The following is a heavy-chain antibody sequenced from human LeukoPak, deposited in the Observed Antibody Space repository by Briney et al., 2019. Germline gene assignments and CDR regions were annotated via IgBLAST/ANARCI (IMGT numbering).Heavy chain of an antibody. Sequence: PGGSLRLSCAASGFTFSSYEMNWVRQAPGKGLEWVSYISSSGSTIYYADSVKGRFTISRDNAKNSLYLQMNSLRAEDTAVYCCARNPLGTIFDYWGQGTLVTVSS. J-gene: IGHJ4*02. CDR2: ISSSGSTI. CDR1: GFTFSSYE. V-gene: IGHV3-48*03. CDR3: ARNPLGTIFDY. D-gene: IGHD2-8*01.